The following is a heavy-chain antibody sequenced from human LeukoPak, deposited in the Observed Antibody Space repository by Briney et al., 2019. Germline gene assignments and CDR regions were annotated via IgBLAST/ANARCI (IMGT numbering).Heavy chain of an antibody. V-gene: IGHV3-21*01. CDR1: GFTFSSYE. CDR3: ARSPYYYYDSSGYYYVDY. D-gene: IGHD3-22*01. CDR2: ISSSSTYK. J-gene: IGHJ4*02. Sequence: GGSLRLSCAASGFTFSSYEMNWVRQAPGKGLQWVSAISSSSTYKDYLDSVKGRFTISRDNAKNSLYLQMNSLRAEDTAVYYCARSPYYYYDSSGYYYVDYWGQGTLVTVSS.